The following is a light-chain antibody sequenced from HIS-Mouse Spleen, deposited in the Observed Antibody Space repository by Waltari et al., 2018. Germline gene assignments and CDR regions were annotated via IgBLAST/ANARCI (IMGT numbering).Light chain of an antibody. CDR1: SSTIGSNY. J-gene: IGLJ3*02. CDR3: AAWDDSLSGNWV. CDR2: RNN. Sequence: QSVLTQPPSASGTPGQRVTISCSGLSSTIGSNYVYWYQQLPGTAPKLLIYRNNQRPSGVPDRFSGSKSGNSASLAISGLRSEDEADYYCAAWDDSLSGNWVFGGGTKLTVL. V-gene: IGLV1-47*01.